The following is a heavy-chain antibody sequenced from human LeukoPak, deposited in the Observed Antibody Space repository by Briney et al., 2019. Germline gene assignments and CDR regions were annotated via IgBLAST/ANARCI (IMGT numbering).Heavy chain of an antibody. CDR1: GYTFTSYD. CDR2: MNPNSGNT. D-gene: IGHD3-16*01. CDR3: ARDFRGYVDY. V-gene: IGHV1-8*01. Sequence: ASVKVSCKASGYTFTSYDINWVRQATGQGLEWMGWMNPNSGNTGYAQKFQGRVTITADESTSTAYMELSSLRSEDTAVYYCARDFRGYVDYWGQGTLVTVSS. J-gene: IGHJ4*02.